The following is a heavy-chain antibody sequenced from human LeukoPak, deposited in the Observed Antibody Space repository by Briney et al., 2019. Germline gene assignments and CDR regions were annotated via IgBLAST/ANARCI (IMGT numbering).Heavy chain of an antibody. CDR2: IYSGGAT. D-gene: IGHD1-26*01. CDR1: GGSIGTYY. Sequence: PSETLSLTCSVSGGSIGTYYWTWIRQPPGKGLEWVSVIYSGGATYYADSVKGRFTISRDNSKNMLYLQMNSLRAEDTAVYYCARGPIVGPTKGFDPWGQGTLVTVSS. J-gene: IGHJ5*02. CDR3: ARGPIVGPTKGFDP. V-gene: IGHV3-53*01.